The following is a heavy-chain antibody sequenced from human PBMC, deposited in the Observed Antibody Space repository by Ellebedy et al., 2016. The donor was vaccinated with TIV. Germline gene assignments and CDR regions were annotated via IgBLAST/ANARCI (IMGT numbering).Heavy chain of an antibody. J-gene: IGHJ5*02. CDR1: GGSFSGYY. CDR2: INHSGST. CDR3: ARRPGDGYNFNFFDP. V-gene: IGHV4-34*01. D-gene: IGHD5-24*01. Sequence: MPSETLSLTCAVYGGSFSGYYWSWIRQPPGKGLEWIGEINHSGSTNYNPSLKSRVTISVDTSKNQFSLKLSSVTAADTAVYYCARRPGDGYNFNFFDPWGQGILVTVSS.